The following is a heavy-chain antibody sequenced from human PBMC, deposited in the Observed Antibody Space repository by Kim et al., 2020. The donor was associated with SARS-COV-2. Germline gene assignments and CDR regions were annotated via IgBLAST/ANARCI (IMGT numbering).Heavy chain of an antibody. CDR3: LKGGWGWIWDY. Sequence: GGSLRLSCTTSGFTFTGHAMSWVRQDPGKGLEWVSSIEGSDGTTYYVDSVKGWFSISRDDSKNTLYLQMSALSADDTAAYYCLKGGWGWIWDYWGQGTLVTVSS. V-gene: IGHV3-23*01. CDR2: IEGSDGTT. D-gene: IGHD2-21*01. J-gene: IGHJ4*02. CDR1: GFTFTGHA.